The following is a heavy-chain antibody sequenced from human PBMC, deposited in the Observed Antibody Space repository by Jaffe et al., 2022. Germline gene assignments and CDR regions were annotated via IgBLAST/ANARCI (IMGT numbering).Heavy chain of an antibody. D-gene: IGHD5-12*01. Sequence: QVQLQESGPGLVKPSETLSLTCAVSGYSISSGYYWGWIRQPPGKGLEWIGSIYHSGSTYYNPSLKSRVTISVDTSKNQFSLKLSSVTAADTAVYYCARGLEDLTGGYVMDYWGQGTLVTVSS. CDR2: IYHSGST. CDR1: GYSISSGYY. V-gene: IGHV4-38-2*01. CDR3: ARGLEDLTGGYVMDY. J-gene: IGHJ4*02.